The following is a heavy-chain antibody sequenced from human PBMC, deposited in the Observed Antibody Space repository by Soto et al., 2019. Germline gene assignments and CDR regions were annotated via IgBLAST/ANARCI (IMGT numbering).Heavy chain of an antibody. CDR3: AREVGAYYYGSGSSNDYYYYGMDV. D-gene: IGHD3-10*01. V-gene: IGHV4-30-4*01. CDR1: GGSISSGDYY. J-gene: IGHJ6*02. Sequence: PSETLSLTCTVSGGSISSGDYYWSWIRQPPGKGLEWIGYIYYSGSTYYNPSLKSRVTISVDTSKNQFSLKLSSVTAADTAVYYCAREVGAYYYGSGSSNDYYYYGMDVWGQGTTVTVS. CDR2: IYYSGST.